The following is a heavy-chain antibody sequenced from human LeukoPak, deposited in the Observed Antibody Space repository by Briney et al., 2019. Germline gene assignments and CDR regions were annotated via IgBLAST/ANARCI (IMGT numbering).Heavy chain of an antibody. V-gene: IGHV4-39*07. Sequence: PSETLSLTCTISGDYIGRINYYWGWIRQPPGKGLEWIVSMSYSGHTNYNPSLKSRVTISVDTSKNQFSLKLSSVTAADTAVYYCARCKGIYGYSYGYNWFDPWGQGTLVTVSS. CDR3: ARCKGIYGYSYGYNWFDP. J-gene: IGHJ5*02. CDR2: MSYSGHT. CDR1: GDYIGRINYY. D-gene: IGHD5-18*01.